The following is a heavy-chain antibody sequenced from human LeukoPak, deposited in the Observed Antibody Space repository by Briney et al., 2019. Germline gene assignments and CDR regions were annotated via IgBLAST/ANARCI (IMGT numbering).Heavy chain of an antibody. CDR3: AKALPDGGSLDY. D-gene: IGHD2-15*01. Sequence: GGSLRLPCAASGFTFSSYGMHWVRQAPGKGLEWVAVIWYDGSNKYYADSVKGRFTISRDNSKNTLYLQMNSLRAEDTAVYYCAKALPDGGSLDYWGQGTLVTVSS. J-gene: IGHJ4*02. V-gene: IGHV3-33*06. CDR2: IWYDGSNK. CDR1: GFTFSSYG.